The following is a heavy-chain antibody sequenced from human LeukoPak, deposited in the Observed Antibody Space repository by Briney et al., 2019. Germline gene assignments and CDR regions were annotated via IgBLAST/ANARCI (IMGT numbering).Heavy chain of an antibody. Sequence: SETLSLTCTVSGGSISSSSYYWGWIRQPPGKGLEWIGSIYYSGSTYHNPSLKSRVTISVDTSKNQFSLKLSSVTAADTAVYYCARDGRYFDWFHTWGQGTMVTVSS. D-gene: IGHD3-9*01. CDR2: IYYSGST. CDR3: ARDGRYFDWFHT. CDR1: GGSISSSSYY. V-gene: IGHV4-39*07. J-gene: IGHJ3*02.